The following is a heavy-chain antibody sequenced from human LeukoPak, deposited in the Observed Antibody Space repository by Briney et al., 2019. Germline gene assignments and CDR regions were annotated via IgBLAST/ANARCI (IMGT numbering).Heavy chain of an antibody. D-gene: IGHD2-2*01. CDR3: ARASSYTGHLGW. CDR2: IYYSGST. CDR1: GGSISGYY. Sequence: SETLSLTCTVSGGSISGYYWSWIRQPPGKGLEWIGYIYYSGSTNYNPSLKSRVTISVDTSKNQFPLNLISVTAADTAVYYCARASSYTGHLGWWGQGTLVTVSS. V-gene: IGHV4-59*08. J-gene: IGHJ4*02.